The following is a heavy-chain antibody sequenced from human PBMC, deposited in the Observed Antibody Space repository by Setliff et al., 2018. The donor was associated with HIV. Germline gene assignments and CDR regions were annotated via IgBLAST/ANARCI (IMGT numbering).Heavy chain of an antibody. V-gene: IGHV3-NL1*01. Sequence: GGSLRLSCAASGFTFSAHGMHWVRQAPGKGLEWVSVIYSGGSTYYADSVKGRFTISRDNSKNTLYLQMNSLRVEDTAVYYCARKLQPGYGMDVWAKGPRSPSP. D-gene: IGHD5-18*01. J-gene: IGHJ6*02. CDR2: IYSGGST. CDR3: ARKLQPGYGMDV. CDR1: GFTFSAHG.